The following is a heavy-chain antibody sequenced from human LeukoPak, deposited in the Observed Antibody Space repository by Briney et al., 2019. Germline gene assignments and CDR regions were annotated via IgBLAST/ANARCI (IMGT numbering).Heavy chain of an antibody. CDR2: IKQEGSEK. Sequence: GGSPKLSCAASGFTFSSFWMSWVRQAPGKGLEWVANIKQEGSEKYYVNSVKGRFTISRDDAKSSLYLQMNSLRAEDTAVYYCTRSRSWDFFDFWGQGTLVTVSS. CDR1: GFTFSSFW. CDR3: TRSRSWDFFDF. J-gene: IGHJ4*02. D-gene: IGHD1-26*01. V-gene: IGHV3-7*03.